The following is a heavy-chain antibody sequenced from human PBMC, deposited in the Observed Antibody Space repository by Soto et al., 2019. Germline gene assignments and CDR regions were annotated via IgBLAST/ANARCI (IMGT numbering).Heavy chain of an antibody. CDR2: IYYIGGT. V-gene: IGHV4-59*08. J-gene: IGHJ4*02. Sequence: SETLSLTCTVSGDSISSYYWSWIRQPPGKGLEWIGYIYYIGGTNYNPSLKSRVTISVDTSKNQFSLKLSSVTAADTAVYYCARGSYYSYGSGSYFFDYWGQGTLVTVSS. CDR1: GDSISSYY. D-gene: IGHD3-10*01. CDR3: ARGSYYSYGSGSYFFDY.